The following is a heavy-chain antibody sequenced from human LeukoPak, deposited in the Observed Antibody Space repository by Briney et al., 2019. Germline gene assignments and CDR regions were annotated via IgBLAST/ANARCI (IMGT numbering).Heavy chain of an antibody. V-gene: IGHV4-39*01. Sequence: SETLSLTCAVSGGSISNSHYWGWIRQPPGKGLEWIGSIYYSGSTYYNPSLKSRVIISVDTSKNQFSLKLTFVTAADTAIYYCARTRTDGYNFGFDCWGQGNLVTVSS. D-gene: IGHD5-24*01. CDR1: GGSISNSHY. CDR3: ARTRTDGYNFGFDC. CDR2: IYYSGST. J-gene: IGHJ4*02.